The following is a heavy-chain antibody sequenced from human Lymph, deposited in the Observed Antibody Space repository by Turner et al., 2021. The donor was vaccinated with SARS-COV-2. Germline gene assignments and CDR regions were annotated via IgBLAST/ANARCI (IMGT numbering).Heavy chain of an antibody. CDR3: ARSGPNFDF. CDR1: GFTFSSYA. D-gene: IGHD7-27*01. J-gene: IGHJ4*02. V-gene: IGHV3-30-3*01. Sequence: QVQLVESGGGVVQPGRSLRRSCAASGFTFSSYAMNWVRQAPGKGLEWVTLISYDGSNKYYADSVKGRFTISRDNSKNTLYLQMNSLRAEDTAVYYCARSGPNFDFWGQGTLVTVSS. CDR2: ISYDGSNK.